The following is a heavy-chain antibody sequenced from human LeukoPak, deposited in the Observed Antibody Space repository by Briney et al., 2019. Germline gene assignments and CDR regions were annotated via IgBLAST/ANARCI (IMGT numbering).Heavy chain of an antibody. V-gene: IGHV4-59*12. J-gene: IGHJ5*02. D-gene: IGHD6-13*01. Sequence: PSETLSLTCTVSGGSISSYFWSWIRQPPGKGLEWIGYISYSGSTNYNPSLKSRVTISVDTSKSQFSLKLSSVTAADTAVYYCARAKTNQYLNRIAAAHRRRAWFDPWGQGTLVTVSS. CDR2: ISYSGST. CDR1: GGSISSYF. CDR3: ARAKTNQYLNRIAAAHRRRAWFDP.